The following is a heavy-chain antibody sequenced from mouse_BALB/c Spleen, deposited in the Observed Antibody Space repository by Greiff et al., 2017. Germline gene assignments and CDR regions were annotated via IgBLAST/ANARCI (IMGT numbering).Heavy chain of an antibody. D-gene: IGHD4-1*01. Sequence: DVMLVESGGGLVQPGGSLKLSCAASGFTFSSYGMSWVRQTPDKRLELVATINSNGGSTYYPDSVKGRFTISRDNAKNTLYLQMSSLKSEDTAMYYCARETNWRYFDYWGQGTTLTVSS. CDR3: ARETNWRYFDY. V-gene: IGHV5-6-3*01. CDR2: INSNGGST. J-gene: IGHJ2*01. CDR1: GFTFSSYG.